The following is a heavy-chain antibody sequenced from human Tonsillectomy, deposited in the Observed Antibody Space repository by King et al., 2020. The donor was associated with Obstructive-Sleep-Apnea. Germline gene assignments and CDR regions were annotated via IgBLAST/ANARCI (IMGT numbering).Heavy chain of an antibody. V-gene: IGHV4-34*01. D-gene: IGHD3-10*01. CDR2: INHSGST. CDR3: AKPSGGDYYGSGSYYKRGYFDY. Sequence: VQLQQWGAGLLKPSETLSLTCAVYGGSFSGYYWSWIRQPPGKGLEWIGEINHSGSTNYNPSLKSRVTISVDTSKNQFSLKLSSVTAADTAVYYCAKPSGGDYYGSGSYYKRGYFDYWGQGTLVTVSS. J-gene: IGHJ4*02. CDR1: GGSFSGYY.